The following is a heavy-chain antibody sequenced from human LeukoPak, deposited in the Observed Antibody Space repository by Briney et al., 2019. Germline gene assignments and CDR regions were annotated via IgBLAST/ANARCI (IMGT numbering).Heavy chain of an antibody. CDR3: ARLDHRRFYDSSGQIDY. CDR2: INHSGST. V-gene: IGHV4-34*01. Sequence: SETLSLTCAVYGGSFSGYYWSWIRQPPGKGLEWIGEINHSGSTNHNPSLKSRVTISVDTSKNQFSLKLSSVTAADTAVYYCARLDHRRFYDSSGQIDYWGQGTLVTVSS. J-gene: IGHJ4*02. CDR1: GGSFSGYY. D-gene: IGHD3-22*01.